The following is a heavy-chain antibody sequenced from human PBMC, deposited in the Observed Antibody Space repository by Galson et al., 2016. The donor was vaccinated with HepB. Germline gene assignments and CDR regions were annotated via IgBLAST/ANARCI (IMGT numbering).Heavy chain of an antibody. V-gene: IGHV4-39*01. CDR3: ARMRGYFPFHS. CDR1: GDSISTSGDH. D-gene: IGHD3-22*01. J-gene: IGHJ5*01. CDR2: IFYTGTT. Sequence: ETLSLTCSVSGDSISTSGDHWGWIRQAPGKGLEWIGNIFYTGTTFHTPSLKSRVSISVDTSDRQFSLKLSSVTAADTAVYYCARMRGYFPFHSWGQGTLVTVSS.